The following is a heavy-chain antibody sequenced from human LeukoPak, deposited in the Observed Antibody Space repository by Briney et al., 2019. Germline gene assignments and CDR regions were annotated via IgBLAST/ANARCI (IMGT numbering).Heavy chain of an antibody. D-gene: IGHD3-3*02. CDR2: IIPKYSAS. CDR3: VRPDRIFGVPAAFDA. Sequence: SSVKVSCKASGGSFSDYPINWVRQAPGQGLEWLGGIIPKYSASNYAQAFQGRVTITADESTNKVYMEMSGLRPDDTAVYYCVRPDRIFGVPAAFDAWGQGTLVAVSS. V-gene: IGHV1-69*01. J-gene: IGHJ3*01. CDR1: GGSFSDYP.